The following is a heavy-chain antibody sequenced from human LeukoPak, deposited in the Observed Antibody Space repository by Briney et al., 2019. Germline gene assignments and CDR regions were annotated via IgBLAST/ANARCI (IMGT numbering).Heavy chain of an antibody. CDR2: IYYSGST. CDR1: GGSISSSSYY. CDR3: ARVTTGPYNWFDP. Sequence: SETLSLTCTVSGGSISSSSYYWGWIRQPPGKGLEWIGSIYYSGSTYYNPSLKSRVTISVDTSKNQFSLKLSSVTAADTAVYYCARVTTGPYNWFDPWGQGTLVTVSS. J-gene: IGHJ5*02. D-gene: IGHD1-1*01. V-gene: IGHV4-39*07.